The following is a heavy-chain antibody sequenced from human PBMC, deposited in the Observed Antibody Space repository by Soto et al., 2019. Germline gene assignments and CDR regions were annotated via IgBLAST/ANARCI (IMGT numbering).Heavy chain of an antibody. J-gene: IGHJ4*02. D-gene: IGHD4-17*01. V-gene: IGHV4-59*08. CDR1: GGSISSYY. CDR3: ARRYGRSLDY. Sequence: QVQLQESGPGLVKHSETLSLTCTVSGGSISSYYWSWIRQPPGKGLEWIGYIYYSGSTNYNPSLKSRVTISVDTSKNQFSLKLSSVTAADTAVYYCARRYGRSLDYWGQGTLVTVSS. CDR2: IYYSGST.